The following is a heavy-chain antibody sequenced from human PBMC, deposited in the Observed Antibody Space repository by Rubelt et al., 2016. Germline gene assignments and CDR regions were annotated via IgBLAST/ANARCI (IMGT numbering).Heavy chain of an antibody. Sequence: QVQLQESGPGLVKPSGTLSLTCAVSGVSFSSSSWWSWVRQPPGKGLEWIGENYRSGSTNYNPSLKTRVTVSVDKSKNQFSLRLSSVTAADTAVYYCVTLQSKVVKGWGQGTLVTVSS. CDR1: GVSFSSSSW. CDR3: VTLQSKVVKG. J-gene: IGHJ4*02. D-gene: IGHD2-15*01. V-gene: IGHV4-4*02. CDR2: NYRSGST.